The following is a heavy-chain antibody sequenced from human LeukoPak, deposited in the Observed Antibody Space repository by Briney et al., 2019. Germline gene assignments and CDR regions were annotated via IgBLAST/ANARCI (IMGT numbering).Heavy chain of an antibody. D-gene: IGHD6-13*01. CDR3: ARERSSWYGGLDY. CDR2: INSDGSST. V-gene: IGHV3-74*01. Sequence: QPGGSLRLSCAASGFTFSSYWMHWVRQAPGKGLVWVSRINSDGSSTSYADSVKGRFTISRDNAKNTLYLQMNSLRAEDTAVYYRARERSSWYGGLDYWGQGTLVTVSS. J-gene: IGHJ4*02. CDR1: GFTFSSYW.